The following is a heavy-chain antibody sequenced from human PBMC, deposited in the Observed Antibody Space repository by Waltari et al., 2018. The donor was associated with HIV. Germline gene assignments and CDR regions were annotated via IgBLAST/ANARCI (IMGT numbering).Heavy chain of an antibody. CDR3: AGGSAWLVNVLEI. D-gene: IGHD5-12*01. Sequence: QVQLVQSGAEVKKPGASVKVSCRASGINFNADAVHWVRQAPGQGLEWLGSINGGTIFSIYSQMFQGRLPFTRDTSETTIFMELRSLKSEDTAVYFCAGGSAWLVNVLEIWGQGTLVTVSS. CDR1: GINFNADA. V-gene: IGHV1-3*01. CDR2: INGGTIFS. J-gene: IGHJ4*02.